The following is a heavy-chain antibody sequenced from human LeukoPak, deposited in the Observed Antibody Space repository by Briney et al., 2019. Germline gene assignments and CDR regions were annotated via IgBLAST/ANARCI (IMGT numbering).Heavy chain of an antibody. CDR2: IYYSGST. J-gene: IGHJ3*02. Sequence: SETLSLTCTVSGGSISSSSYYWSWIRQPPGKGLEWIGYIYYSGSTNYNPSLKSRVTISVDTSKNQFSLKLSSVTAADTAVYYCARGIAARGAFDIWGQGTMVTVSS. CDR3: ARGIAARGAFDI. V-gene: IGHV4-61*05. D-gene: IGHD6-25*01. CDR1: GGSISSSSYY.